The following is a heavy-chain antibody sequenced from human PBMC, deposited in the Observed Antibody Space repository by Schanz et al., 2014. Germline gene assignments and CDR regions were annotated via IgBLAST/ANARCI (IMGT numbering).Heavy chain of an antibody. Sequence: EVQLVESGGGLVQPGGSLRLCCVASGFTFSRYWMTWVRQAPGKGLEWVANIKQDGSAKNYVDSVKGRFTISRDNPKNSLFIQMNSLRAADTALSSCARVLGGDEGLDQWGQGTLVTVSS. CDR2: IKQDGSAK. D-gene: IGHD4-17*01. J-gene: IGHJ4*02. V-gene: IGHV3-7*01. CDR3: ARVLGGDEGLDQ. CDR1: GFTFSRYW.